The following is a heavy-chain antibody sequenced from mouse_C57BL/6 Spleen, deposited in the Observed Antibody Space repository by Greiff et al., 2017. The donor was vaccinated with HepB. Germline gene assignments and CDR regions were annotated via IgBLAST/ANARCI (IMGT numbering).Heavy chain of an antibody. CDR1: GYTFTSYW. D-gene: IGHD1-1*01. Sequence: QVQLQQSGAELVRPGSSVKLSCKASGYTFTSYWMHWVKQRPIQGLEWIGNIDPSDSETHYNQKFKDKATLTVDKSSSTAYMQLSSLTSEDSAVYYCARGRGSSYGFAYWGQGTLVTVSA. CDR3: ARGRGSSYGFAY. V-gene: IGHV1-52*01. J-gene: IGHJ3*01. CDR2: IDPSDSET.